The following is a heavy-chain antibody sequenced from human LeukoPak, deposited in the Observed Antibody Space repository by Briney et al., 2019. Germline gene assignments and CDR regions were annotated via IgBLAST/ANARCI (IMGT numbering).Heavy chain of an antibody. J-gene: IGHJ4*02. Sequence: WGSLRLSCAASGFTFNDYGMSWVRQAPGKGLEWASGISWNGGNTGYADSVKGRFTISRDNAKNSLFLQVNRLRADDTAFYYCAREGIYCFNGVCYLDYWGQGTLVTVSS. CDR3: AREGIYCFNGVCYLDY. CDR2: ISWNGGNT. D-gene: IGHD2-8*01. V-gene: IGHV3-20*04. CDR1: GFTFNDYG.